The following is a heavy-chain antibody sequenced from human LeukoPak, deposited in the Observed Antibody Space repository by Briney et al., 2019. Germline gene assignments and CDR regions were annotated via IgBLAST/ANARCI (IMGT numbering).Heavy chain of an antibody. V-gene: IGHV3-48*03. D-gene: IGHD3-22*01. CDR3: AREPHDSSGYPTG. CDR2: ISISGRTI. Sequence: GGSLRLSCAASGFTFSSYDMNWVRQAPGKGLEWVSYISISGRTIYYADSVKGRFTICRDNAKNSLYLQMNSLRVEDTAVYYCAREPHDSSGYPTGWGQGTMVTVSS. CDR1: GFTFSSYD. J-gene: IGHJ3*01.